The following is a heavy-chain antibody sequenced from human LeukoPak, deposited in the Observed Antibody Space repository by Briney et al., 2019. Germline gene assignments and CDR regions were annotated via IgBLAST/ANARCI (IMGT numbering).Heavy chain of an antibody. V-gene: IGHV4-31*03. J-gene: IGHJ6*02. Sequence: SETLSLTCTVARGSISSGAYWWTWIRQDPVKGLEWIGYIYYTGNTYHNPSLRSRVHISVDTSKNQFSLNLSSVTAADTAVYFCARGHSTSSPYFCNGMDVWGQGTTVTVSS. CDR3: ARGHSTSSPYFCNGMDV. CDR2: IYYTGNT. D-gene: IGHD6-6*01. CDR1: RGSISSGAYW.